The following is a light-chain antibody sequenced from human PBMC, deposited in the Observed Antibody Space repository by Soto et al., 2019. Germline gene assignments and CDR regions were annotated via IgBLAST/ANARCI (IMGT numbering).Light chain of an antibody. Sequence: DIQMTQSPSTLSASIGDRVTITCRASQTVGTWLAWYQQKPGKAPNLLIYGASDLESGVPSRFSGGGSGTEFTLTLTSLQPDDFATYYCQQYYSYSWTFGQGTKVDI. J-gene: IGKJ1*01. CDR2: GAS. CDR3: QQYYSYSWT. CDR1: QTVGTW. V-gene: IGKV1-5*01.